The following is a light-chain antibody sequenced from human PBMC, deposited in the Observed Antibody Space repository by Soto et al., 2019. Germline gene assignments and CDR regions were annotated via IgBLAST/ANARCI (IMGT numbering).Light chain of an antibody. CDR3: QQYGSSGT. CDR2: GAS. V-gene: IGKV3-20*01. Sequence: EILLTQSRATLSLSPGDSATLSFRASRSVSSYLAWYQQKPGQAPRLLIYGASNRATGIPDRFSGSGSGTDFTLTISRLEPEDFAVYYCQQYGSSGTFGQGTKVDIK. CDR1: RSVSSY. J-gene: IGKJ1*01.